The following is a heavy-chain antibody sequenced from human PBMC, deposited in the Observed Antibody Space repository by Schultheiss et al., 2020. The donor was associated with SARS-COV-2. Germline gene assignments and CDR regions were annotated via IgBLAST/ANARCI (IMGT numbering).Heavy chain of an antibody. D-gene: IGHD5-12*01. Sequence: ASVKVSCKASGYTFTGYYMHWVRQAPGQGLEWMGWINPNSGGTNYAQKFQGRVTMTRDTSISTAYMELSRLRSDDTAVYYCARESGYSGYDPVLDYWGQGTLVTVSS. CDR1: GYTFTGYY. V-gene: IGHV1-2*02. CDR2: INPNSGGT. CDR3: ARESGYSGYDPVLDY. J-gene: IGHJ4*02.